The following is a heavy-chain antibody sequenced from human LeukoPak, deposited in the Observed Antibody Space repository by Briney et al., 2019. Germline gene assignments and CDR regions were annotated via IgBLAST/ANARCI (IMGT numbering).Heavy chain of an antibody. CDR2: IYYSGST. D-gene: IGHD3-10*01. CDR3: ATEYGSGSYQAFDY. Sequence: SSETLSLTCTVSGGSISSYYWSWIRQPPGKGLEWIGYIYYSGSTNYNPSLKSRVTISVDTSKNQFSLKLSSVTAADTAVYYCATEYGSGSYQAFDYWGQGTLVTVSS. CDR1: GGSISSYY. V-gene: IGHV4-59*01. J-gene: IGHJ4*02.